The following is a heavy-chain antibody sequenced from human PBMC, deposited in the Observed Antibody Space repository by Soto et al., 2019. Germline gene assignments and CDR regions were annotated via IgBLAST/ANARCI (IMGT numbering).Heavy chain of an antibody. CDR2: IKRKIDGEAT. CDR1: GFSLVNPG. CDR3: TTGSVEGV. D-gene: IGHD2-15*01. J-gene: IGHJ6*02. V-gene: IGHV3-15*07. Sequence: EVQLVESGGGLVRPGGPLSFPGAAFGFSLVNPGLNWVRQPPGKGLEWVGGIKRKIDGEATDYAGPVKGRFTVFRDDSKSALYLQMNSLKGDDTAVYYCTTGSVEGVWGQGTTVTVS.